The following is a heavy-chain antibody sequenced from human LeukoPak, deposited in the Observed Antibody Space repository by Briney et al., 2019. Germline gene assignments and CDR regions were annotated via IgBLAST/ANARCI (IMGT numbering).Heavy chain of an antibody. V-gene: IGHV3-23*01. CDR2: IVGSGGST. CDR3: AKWGDYDILTGYYDSDY. D-gene: IGHD3-9*01. J-gene: IGHJ4*02. CDR1: GFTFSSYA. Sequence: GGSLRLSCAASGFTFSSYAMSWVRQAPGKGLEWVSAIVGSGGSTYYADSVKGRCTISRDNPKNTLYLQMNSLRAEDTAVYYCAKWGDYDILTGYYDSDYWGQGTLVTVSS.